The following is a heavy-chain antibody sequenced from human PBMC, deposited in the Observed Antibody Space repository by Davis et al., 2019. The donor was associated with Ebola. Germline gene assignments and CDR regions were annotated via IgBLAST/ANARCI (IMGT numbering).Heavy chain of an antibody. Sequence: GESLKISCAASGFTFSSYAMSWVRQAPGKGLEWVSAISGSGGSTYYADSVKGRFTISRDNSKNTLYLQMNSLRAEDTAVYYCAKAGDDYVWGSYRSKGYFDYWGQGTLVTVSS. V-gene: IGHV3-23*01. D-gene: IGHD3-16*02. J-gene: IGHJ4*02. CDR2: ISGSGGST. CDR1: GFTFSSYA. CDR3: AKAGDDYVWGSYRSKGYFDY.